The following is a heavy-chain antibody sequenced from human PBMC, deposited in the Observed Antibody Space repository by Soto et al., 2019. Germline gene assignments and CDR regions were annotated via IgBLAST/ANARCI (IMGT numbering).Heavy chain of an antibody. CDR3: ARDLWGYCGTDCYPLDV. Sequence: SETLSLTFTVSCYSIITGSYYWSWIRQPPGKGLEWTGYIYHSGATYYNPSLESRVTMSVDTSKNQFSLRLSSVTAADTAVYYCARDLWGYCGTDCYPLDVWGQGTTVT. CDR2: IYHSGAT. D-gene: IGHD2-21*02. CDR1: CYSIITGSYY. J-gene: IGHJ6*02. V-gene: IGHV4-30-4*01.